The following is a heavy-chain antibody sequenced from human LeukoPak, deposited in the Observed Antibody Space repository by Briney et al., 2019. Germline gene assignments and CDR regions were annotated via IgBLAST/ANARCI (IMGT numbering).Heavy chain of an antibody. CDR2: IYTSGST. V-gene: IGHV4-4*07. CDR1: GGSISSYY. D-gene: IGHD6-13*01. Sequence: PSETLSLTCTVSGGSISSYYWSWIRQPAGKGLEWIGRIYTSGSTNYNPSLKSRVTISVDTSKNQFSLKLSSVTAADTAVYYCARSYGYSSSWYGSDWFDPWGQGTQVTVSS. CDR3: ARSYGYSSSWYGSDWFDP. J-gene: IGHJ5*01.